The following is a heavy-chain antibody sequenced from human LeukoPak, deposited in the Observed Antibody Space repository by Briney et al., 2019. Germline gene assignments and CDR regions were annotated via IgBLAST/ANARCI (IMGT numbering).Heavy chain of an antibody. CDR3: AIPWGYCSGGSCYATHYYYYYYMDV. J-gene: IGHJ6*03. V-gene: IGHV3-7*01. CDR1: GFTFSTYW. Sequence: GGSLRLSCAASGFTFSTYWMSWVRQAPGKGLEWVANIKQDGSAKYYVDSVKGRFTISRDNAKNSLYLQMNSLRAEDTAVYYCAIPWGYCSGGSCYATHYYYYYYMDVWGKGTTVTVSS. CDR2: IKQDGSAK. D-gene: IGHD2-15*01.